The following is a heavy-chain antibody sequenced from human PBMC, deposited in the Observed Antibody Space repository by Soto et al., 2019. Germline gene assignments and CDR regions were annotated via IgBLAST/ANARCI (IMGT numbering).Heavy chain of an antibody. Sequence: PGGSLRLSCAASGSTFSSYAMSWVRQAPGKGLEWVSAISGSGGSTYYADSVKGRFTISRDNSKNTLYLQMNSLRAEDTAVYYCAKDQTHSSSWYSGRNWFDPWGQGTLVTVSS. D-gene: IGHD6-13*01. V-gene: IGHV3-23*01. CDR3: AKDQTHSSSWYSGRNWFDP. CDR2: ISGSGGST. J-gene: IGHJ5*02. CDR1: GSTFSSYA.